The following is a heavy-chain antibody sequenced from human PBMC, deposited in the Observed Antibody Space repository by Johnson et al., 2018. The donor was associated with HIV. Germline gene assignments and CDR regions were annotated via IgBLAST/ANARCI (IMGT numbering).Heavy chain of an antibody. CDR1: GFTFSSYA. CDR2: INSDGSST. D-gene: IGHD6-13*01. CDR3: AREGAAAGPTDAFDI. V-gene: IGHV3-74*01. J-gene: IGHJ3*02. Sequence: EKLVESGGGVVQPGRSLRLSCAASGFTFSSYAMHWVRQAPGKGLEWVSRINSDGSSTSYADSVKGRFTISRDNAKNTLYLQMNSLRAEDTAVYYCAREGAAAGPTDAFDIWGQGTMVAVSS.